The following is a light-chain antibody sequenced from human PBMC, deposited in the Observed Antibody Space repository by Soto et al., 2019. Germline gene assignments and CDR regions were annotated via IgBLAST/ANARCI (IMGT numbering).Light chain of an antibody. CDR2: EVS. CDR3: RSYAGSNNHVL. J-gene: IGLJ2*01. V-gene: IGLV2-8*01. Sequence: QSALTQPPSASGSPGQSVTISCTGTSSDVGGYKHVSWYQQHPGKAPKLMIYEVSKRPSGVPDRFSGSKSGNTASLTVSGLQAEDEADYYCRSYAGSNNHVLFGGVTKLTVL. CDR1: SSDVGGYKH.